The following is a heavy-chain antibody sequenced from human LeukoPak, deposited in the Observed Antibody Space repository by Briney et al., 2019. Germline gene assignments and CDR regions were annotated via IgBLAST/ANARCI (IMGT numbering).Heavy chain of an antibody. CDR3: ARSTRTYDYGDYYYYYYMDV. J-gene: IGHJ6*03. CDR1: GYTFTGYY. CDR2: INPNSGGT. Sequence: ASVKVSCKASGYTFTGYYMHWVRQAPGQGLEWMGWINPNSGGTNYAQKFQGRVAMTRDTSISTAYMELSRLRSDDTAVYYCARSTRTYDYGDYYYYYYMDVWGKGTTVTVSS. D-gene: IGHD4-17*01. V-gene: IGHV1-2*02.